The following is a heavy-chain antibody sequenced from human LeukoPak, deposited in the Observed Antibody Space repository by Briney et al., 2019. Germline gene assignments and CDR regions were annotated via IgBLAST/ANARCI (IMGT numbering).Heavy chain of an antibody. Sequence: AASVKVSCKASGYTFTSYGISWVRQAPGQGLEWMGWINPNSGDTDYAQKFQGRVTMTRDTSINTAYMELSRLRSDDTAVYYCARGSTLYYYRDWGQGTLVTVSS. J-gene: IGHJ4*02. V-gene: IGHV1-2*02. CDR2: INPNSGDT. D-gene: IGHD3-10*01. CDR3: ARGSTLYYYRD. CDR1: GYTFTSYG.